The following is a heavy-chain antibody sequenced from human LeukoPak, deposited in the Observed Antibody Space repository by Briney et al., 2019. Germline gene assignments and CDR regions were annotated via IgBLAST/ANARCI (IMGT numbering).Heavy chain of an antibody. Sequence: PGGSLRLSCAASGFTFSSYAMHWVRQTPGKGLEWVAVISYDGSNKYYADSVKGRFTIPRDNSKNTLYLQMNSLRAEDTAVYYCAKDHFYYYDSSGYTPPHFDYWGQGTLDTVSS. D-gene: IGHD3-22*01. J-gene: IGHJ4*02. V-gene: IGHV3-30-3*02. CDR1: GFTFSSYA. CDR3: AKDHFYYYDSSGYTPPHFDY. CDR2: ISYDGSNK.